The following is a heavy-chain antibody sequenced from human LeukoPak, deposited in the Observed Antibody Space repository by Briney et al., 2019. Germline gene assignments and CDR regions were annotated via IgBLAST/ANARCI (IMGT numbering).Heavy chain of an antibody. CDR2: ISKSGDHT. D-gene: IGHD3-16*01. CDR3: ATSWGPDTSAFRWGRDGMDV. Sequence: GGSLRLSCAASRFTLSTYWMSWVRQAPGKGLEWVSAISKSGDHTYYAASAKGRFTIYRDNSKNTQYLQMNSLRAEDTAVYYCATSWGPDTSAFRWGRDGMDVWGQGTTVIVS. J-gene: IGHJ6*02. CDR1: RFTLSTYW. V-gene: IGHV3-23*01.